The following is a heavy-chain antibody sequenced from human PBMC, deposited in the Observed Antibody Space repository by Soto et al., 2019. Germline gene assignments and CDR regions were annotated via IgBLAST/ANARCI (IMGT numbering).Heavy chain of an antibody. CDR2: IIPVLNIA. Sequence: QFQLVQSGAEMKRPESSVKVSCETSGGTVTNYTFSWVRQAPGQGLEWMGWIIPVLNIAKYAQKFQGRSNITADKSTNTAYLELSSLRSEDTAIYFCAKAPTASAPFVLWGQGTLVTVSS. CDR3: AKAPTASAPFVL. CDR1: GGTVTNYT. V-gene: IGHV1-69*02. J-gene: IGHJ4*02. D-gene: IGHD2-21*02.